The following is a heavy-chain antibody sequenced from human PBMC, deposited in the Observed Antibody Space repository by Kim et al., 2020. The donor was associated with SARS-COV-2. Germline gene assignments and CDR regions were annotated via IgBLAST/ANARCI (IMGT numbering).Heavy chain of an antibody. CDR2: IIPIFGTA. CDR1: GGTFSSYA. Sequence: SVKVSCKASGGTFSSYAISWVRQAPGQGLEWMGGIIPIFGTANYAQKFQGRVTITADESTSTAYMELSSLRSEDTAVYYCASGPLQPITMVRGVILEHDYWGQGTLVTVSS. CDR3: ASGPLQPITMVRGVILEHDY. J-gene: IGHJ4*02. D-gene: IGHD3-10*01. V-gene: IGHV1-69*13.